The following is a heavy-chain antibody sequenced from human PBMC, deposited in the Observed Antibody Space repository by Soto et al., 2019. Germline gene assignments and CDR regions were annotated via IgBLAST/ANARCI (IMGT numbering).Heavy chain of an antibody. V-gene: IGHV3-48*02. J-gene: IGHJ3*02. CDR3: ARDSGFGPMVRGAVNAFDI. CDR2: ISSSSSTI. D-gene: IGHD3-10*01. CDR1: GFTFSSYS. Sequence: GGSLRLSCAASGFTFSSYSMNWVRQAPGKGLEWVSYISSSSSTIYYADSVKGRFTISRDNAKNSLYLQMNSLRDEDTAVYYCARDSGFGPMVRGAVNAFDIWGQGTMVTVSS.